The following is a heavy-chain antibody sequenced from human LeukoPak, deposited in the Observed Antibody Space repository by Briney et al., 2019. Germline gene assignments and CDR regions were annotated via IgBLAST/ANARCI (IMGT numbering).Heavy chain of an antibody. V-gene: IGHV3-11*04. D-gene: IGHD3-16*02. CDR2: ISSSGSTI. Sequence: GGSLGLSCAASGFTFSDYYMSWIRQAPGKGLEWVSYISSSGSTIYYADSVKGRFTISRDNAKNSLYLQMNSLRAEDTAVYYCARDEDYVWGSYRYLDYWGQGTLVTVSS. CDR1: GFTFSDYY. J-gene: IGHJ4*02. CDR3: ARDEDYVWGSYRYLDY.